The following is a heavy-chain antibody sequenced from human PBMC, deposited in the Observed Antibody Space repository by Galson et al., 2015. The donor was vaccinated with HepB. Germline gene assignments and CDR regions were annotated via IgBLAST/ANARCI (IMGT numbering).Heavy chain of an antibody. CDR3: ARVRMTTANPFDY. Sequence: SVKVSCKASGYTFTGYYMHWVRQAPGQGLEWMGWINPNSGGTNYAQKFQGRVTMTRDTSISTAYMELSRLRSDDTAVYYCARVRMTTANPFDYWGQGTLVTASS. CDR2: INPNSGGT. V-gene: IGHV1-2*02. CDR1: GYTFTGYY. J-gene: IGHJ4*02. D-gene: IGHD4-11*01.